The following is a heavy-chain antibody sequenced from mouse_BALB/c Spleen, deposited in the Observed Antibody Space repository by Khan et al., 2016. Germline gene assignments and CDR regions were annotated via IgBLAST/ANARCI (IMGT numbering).Heavy chain of an antibody. J-gene: IGHJ4*01. CDR2: IRSKANGYTI. CDR3: ARLMHYYAMDY. Sequence: EVQLQESGGGLVQPGGSLRLSCATSGFTFTDYYMSWVRQPPGKALEWLGFIRSKANGYTIEYSASVKGRFTISRDNSQSILYLQMNTLRAEDSATYYCARLMHYYAMDYWGQGTSVTVSS. V-gene: IGHV7-3*02. CDR1: GFTFTDYY.